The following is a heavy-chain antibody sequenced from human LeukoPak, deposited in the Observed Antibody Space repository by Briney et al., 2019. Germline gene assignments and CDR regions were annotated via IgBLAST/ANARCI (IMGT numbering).Heavy chain of an antibody. CDR3: AKDMSGGDCPDY. J-gene: IGHJ4*02. Sequence: PGGSLRLSCAASAFTFSSYGMHWVRQAPGKGLEWVALMSYDGSDKDYAKSVKGRFTISRDNSKNTLYLQMNSLRAEDTAVYYCAKDMSGGDCPDYWGQGTLVTVSS. V-gene: IGHV3-30*18. CDR2: MSYDGSDK. D-gene: IGHD2-21*02. CDR1: AFTFSSYG.